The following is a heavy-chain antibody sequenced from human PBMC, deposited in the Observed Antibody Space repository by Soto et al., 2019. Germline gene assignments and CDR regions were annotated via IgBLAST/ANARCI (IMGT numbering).Heavy chain of an antibody. CDR1: GFTVSSNY. Sequence: EVQLVESGGGLVQPGGSLSLSCAASGFTVSSNYMSWVRQAPGKGLEWVSVIYSGGSTYYADSVKGRFTISRDNSKNTLYLQMNRLRAEDTAVYDCHATVTTPDAFDIWGQGTMVTVSS. D-gene: IGHD4-17*01. CDR3: HATVTTPDAFDI. V-gene: IGHV3-66*01. J-gene: IGHJ3*02. CDR2: IYSGGST.